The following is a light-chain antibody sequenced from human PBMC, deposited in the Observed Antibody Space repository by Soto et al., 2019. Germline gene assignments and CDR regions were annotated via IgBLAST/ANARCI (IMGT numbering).Light chain of an antibody. V-gene: IGKV3-20*01. CDR2: GAS. CDR3: QQYGSYPLT. Sequence: EIVLTQSPGTLSLSPGARATLSCRASQSVSSSYLAWYQQKPGQSPRLLIYGASSRATGIPDRFSGSGSGTDFTLTISRLEPEDFAVYYCQQYGSYPLTFGGGTKVDIK. CDR1: QSVSSSY. J-gene: IGKJ4*01.